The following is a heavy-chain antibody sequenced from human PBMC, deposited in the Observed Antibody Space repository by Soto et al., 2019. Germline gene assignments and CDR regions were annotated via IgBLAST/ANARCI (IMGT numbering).Heavy chain of an antibody. V-gene: IGHV4-39*01. Sequence: SETLSLTCTVSGVSISSTTYYWGWIRQPPGKGLEWIGTIYYSGSTYYSPSLKSRVTISVDTSKNQFSLKLNSVTAADTAVYYCARPTVTKGSYYFDYWGQGTLVTSPQ. CDR2: IYYSGST. J-gene: IGHJ4*02. CDR1: GVSISSTTYY. D-gene: IGHD4-17*01. CDR3: ARPTVTKGSYYFDY.